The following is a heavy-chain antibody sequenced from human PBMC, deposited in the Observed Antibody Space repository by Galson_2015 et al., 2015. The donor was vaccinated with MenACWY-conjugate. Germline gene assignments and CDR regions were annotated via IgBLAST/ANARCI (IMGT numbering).Heavy chain of an antibody. V-gene: IGHV3-30*15. D-gene: IGHD2-2*01. CDR2: LSYDGSVK. Sequence: SLRLSCAASGFTFNNFGIHWVRRAPGKGLEWVAFLSYDGSVKSYADSVKGRFAISRDNSEDTLYLQMSSLSIDDTAVYYCARDKCRSCTTSSCPGAWDSWGQGTPVTVSS. J-gene: IGHJ4*02. CDR1: GFTFNNFG. CDR3: ARDKCRSCTTSSCPGAWDS.